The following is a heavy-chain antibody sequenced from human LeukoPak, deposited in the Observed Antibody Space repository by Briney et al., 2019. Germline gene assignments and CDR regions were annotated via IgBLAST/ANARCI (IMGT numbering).Heavy chain of an antibody. CDR1: GFTFSAYG. D-gene: IGHD1-26*01. V-gene: IGHV3-30*03. J-gene: IGHJ4*02. Sequence: GGSLRLSCAASGFTFSAYGMHWVRQAPGKGLEWVAVIAYDGSNKHYADSVKGRFTISRDNSKNTLYLQMNSLRAEDTAMYYCARLRSPGDFDYWGQGTLVTVSS. CDR3: ARLRSPGDFDY. CDR2: IAYDGSNK.